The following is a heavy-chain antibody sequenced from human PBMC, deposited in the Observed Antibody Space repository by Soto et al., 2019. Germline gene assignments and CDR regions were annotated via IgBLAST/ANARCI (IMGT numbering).Heavy chain of an antibody. D-gene: IGHD5-12*01. CDR3: ARLNTTIVKYAFDI. J-gene: IGHJ3*02. CDR1: GGSMNAYY. V-gene: IGHV4-59*08. CDR2: IYYSGTT. Sequence: QVQLQETGPGLVKPSETLSLTCTVSGGSMNAYYWSWIRQPPGKGLEWIGYIYYSGTTNYNPSLESRVTISVHTSNNQCTLKLNSVTAPDTAVYYCARLNTTIVKYAFDIWGQGTMVTVSS.